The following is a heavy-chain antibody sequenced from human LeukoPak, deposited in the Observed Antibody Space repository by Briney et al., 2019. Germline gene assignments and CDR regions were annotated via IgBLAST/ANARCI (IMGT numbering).Heavy chain of an antibody. D-gene: IGHD6-13*01. V-gene: IGHV1-3*03. J-gene: IGHJ4*02. CDR3: ARGSYSSSWLFDY. CDR2: INAGNGNT. CDR1: GYTFTSYA. Sequence: ASVTVSCKASGYTFTSYAMHWVRQAPGQRLEWMGWINAGNGNTKYSQEFQGRVTITRDTSASTAYMELSSLRSEDMAVYYCARGSYSSSWLFDYWGQGTLVTVSS.